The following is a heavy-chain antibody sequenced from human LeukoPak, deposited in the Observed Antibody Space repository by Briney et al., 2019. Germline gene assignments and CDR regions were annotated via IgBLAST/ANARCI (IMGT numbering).Heavy chain of an antibody. V-gene: IGHV3-74*01. Sequence: PGGSLRLSCAASGFTFSDTWMHWVRQAPGKGLVWVSRIRSDGSDTRYAESVKGRFTISRDNAKNSLYLQMNSLRAEDTAVYYCARLLAYNSGGEAFDHWGQGTLVTVSS. CDR3: ARLLAYNSGGEAFDH. J-gene: IGHJ4*02. CDR1: GFTFSDTW. D-gene: IGHD1-20*01. CDR2: IRSDGSDT.